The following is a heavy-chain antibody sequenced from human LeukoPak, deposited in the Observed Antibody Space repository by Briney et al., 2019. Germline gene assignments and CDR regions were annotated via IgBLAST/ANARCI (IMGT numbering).Heavy chain of an antibody. CDR2: ISGDGGST. J-gene: IGHJ4*02. V-gene: IGHV3-43*02. CDR3: AKDRYVGAQPDY. D-gene: IGHD3-10*01. Sequence: PGGSLRLSCAASGFTFSSYAMSWVRQAPGKGLEWVSLISGDGGSTYYADSVKGRFTISRDNSKNSLYLQMNSLRTEDTALYYCAKDRYVGAQPDYWGQGTLVTVSS. CDR1: GFTFSSYA.